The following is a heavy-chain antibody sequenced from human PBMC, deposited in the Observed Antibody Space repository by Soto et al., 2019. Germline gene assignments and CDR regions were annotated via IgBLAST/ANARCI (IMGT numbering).Heavy chain of an antibody. CDR1: GHTFTSYD. CDR3: ARGGQYYYGSGATATGQNWFDP. Sequence: GASVKVSCKASGHTFTSYDINWVRQATGQGLEWMGWMNPNSGNTGYAQKFQGRVTMTRNTSISTAYMELSSLRSEDTAVYYCARGGQYYYGSGATATGQNWFDPWGQGTLVTVSS. V-gene: IGHV1-8*01. CDR2: MNPNSGNT. J-gene: IGHJ5*02. D-gene: IGHD3-10*01.